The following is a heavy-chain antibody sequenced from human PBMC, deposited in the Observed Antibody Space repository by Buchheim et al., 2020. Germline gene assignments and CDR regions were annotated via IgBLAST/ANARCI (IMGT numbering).Heavy chain of an antibody. Sequence: QVQLQESGPGLVKPSGTLSLTCAVSGGSISSSNWWSWVRQPPGKGLEWIGEIYHSGSTNCNPSLKSRVTISVDKSKNQFSLKLSSVTAADTAVYYCARVDAGYYDSSGYYEASYISAWGQGTL. CDR1: GGSISSSNW. CDR3: ARVDAGYYDSSGYYEASYISA. D-gene: IGHD3-22*01. V-gene: IGHV4-4*02. CDR2: IYHSGST. J-gene: IGHJ5*02.